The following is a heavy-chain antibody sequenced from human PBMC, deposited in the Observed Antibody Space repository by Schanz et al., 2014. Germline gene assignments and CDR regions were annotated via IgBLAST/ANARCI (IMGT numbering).Heavy chain of an antibody. D-gene: IGHD1-26*01. CDR1: GFTFSSHS. Sequence: EVQLVESGGNLVQPGGSLRLSCVASGFTFSSHSMNWVRQAPGQGLEWLSYISGSGNTIYYAYSVKGRFTISRDNAKNSLSLQMDRLRDEDTAVYYCARRYSGRYCFDYWGQGTLVAVSS. CDR3: ARRYSGRYCFDY. J-gene: IGHJ4*02. CDR2: ISGSGNTI. V-gene: IGHV3-48*02.